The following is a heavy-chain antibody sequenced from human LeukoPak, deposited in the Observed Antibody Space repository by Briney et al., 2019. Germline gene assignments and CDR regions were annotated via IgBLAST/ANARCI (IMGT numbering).Heavy chain of an antibody. Sequence: ASVKVSCKASGYTFTSYDVNWVRQATGQGLEWMGYINPNSGHTTYAQRFQGRITMTRDTSISTAYMELTSLTSEDTAIYYCARELRRDAYXXQGAXVTVSS. D-gene: IGHD4-17*01. V-gene: IGHV1-8*01. CDR1: GYTFTSYD. CDR2: INPNSGHT. J-gene: IGHJ4*02. CDR3: ARELRRDAY.